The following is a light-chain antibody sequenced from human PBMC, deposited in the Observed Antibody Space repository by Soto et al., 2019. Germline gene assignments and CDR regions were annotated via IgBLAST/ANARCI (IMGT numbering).Light chain of an antibody. Sequence: EVVLTQSPATLSLSPGEGATLSCRASQSIGNYLAWYQQKPGQAPRLLIYATSNRATGIPARFSGSGSGTDFTLTIGSLQSEDFAVYYCQQYNNWPQTFGQGTKVDNK. V-gene: IGKV3-11*01. CDR1: QSIGNY. CDR2: ATS. CDR3: QQYNNWPQT. J-gene: IGKJ1*01.